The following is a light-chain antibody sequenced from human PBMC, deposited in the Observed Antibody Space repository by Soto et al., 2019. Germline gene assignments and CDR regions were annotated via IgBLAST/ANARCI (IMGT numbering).Light chain of an antibody. CDR3: CSYAGSPYV. CDR2: DVS. V-gene: IGLV2-11*01. J-gene: IGLJ1*01. CDR1: SSDVGGDNY. Sequence: QSALTQPRSVSGSPGQSVTISCTGTSSDVGGDNYVSWYQQHPGQAPKLMIYDVSKPPSGVPDRFSGSKSGYTASLNISGLQAEDEADYYCCSYAGSPYVFGTGTKLTV.